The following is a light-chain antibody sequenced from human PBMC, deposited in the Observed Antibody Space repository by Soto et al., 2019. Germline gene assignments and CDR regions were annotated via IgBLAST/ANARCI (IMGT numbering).Light chain of an antibody. Sequence: DIQMTRSPSSLSASVGDIVPITCQASQNINNYSNWYQQKPGRAPKLLIYDASNLEAGVPSSFRGSGSGTDFTFTISRLQPEDIATYYCQQYETIPTFGQGTRLEIK. CDR1: QNINNY. V-gene: IGKV1-33*01. CDR2: DAS. J-gene: IGKJ5*01. CDR3: QQYETIPT.